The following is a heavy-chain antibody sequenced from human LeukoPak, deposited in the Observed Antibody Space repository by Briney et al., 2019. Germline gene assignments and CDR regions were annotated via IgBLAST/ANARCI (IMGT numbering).Heavy chain of an antibody. CDR3: AKDYYYDSSGYHYFDY. CDR1: GFTFSSYA. V-gene: IGHV3-23*01. D-gene: IGHD3-22*01. J-gene: IGHJ4*02. CDR2: ISGSGGST. Sequence: GSLRLSCAASGFTFSSYAMSWVRQAPGKGLEWVSAISGSGGSTYYADSVKGRFTISRDNSKNTLYLQMNSLRAEDTAVYYCAKDYYYDSSGYHYFDYWGQGTLVTVSS.